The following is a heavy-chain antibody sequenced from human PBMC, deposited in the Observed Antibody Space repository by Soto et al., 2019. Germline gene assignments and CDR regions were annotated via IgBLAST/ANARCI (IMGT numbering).Heavy chain of an antibody. D-gene: IGHD2-15*01. CDR1: GGTFSSYA. CDR2: IIPIFGTA. Sequence: QVQLVQSGAEVKKPGSSVKVSCKASGGTFSSYAISWVRQAPGQGLEWMGGIIPIFGTANYAQKIQGRVTITADESTSAACMEVSSLRSEDRAVYYCAREGWHCSGGSCCTFGYGMDVWGQGTTVTVSS. V-gene: IGHV1-69*12. CDR3: AREGWHCSGGSCCTFGYGMDV. J-gene: IGHJ6*02.